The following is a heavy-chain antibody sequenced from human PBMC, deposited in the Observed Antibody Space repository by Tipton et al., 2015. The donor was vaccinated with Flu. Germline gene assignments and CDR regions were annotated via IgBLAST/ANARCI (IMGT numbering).Heavy chain of an antibody. D-gene: IGHD6-13*01. Sequence: QLVQSGAEVKKPGSSVRVSCKASGGTFSEFGFSWVRQAPGHGLEWMGWINPNSGGTNSAQTFQGRVTMTRDTSINTAYMEMTSLTSDDTAVYYCATVKPTGYLGTAAGWFDTWGQGTLVSVSS. J-gene: IGHJ5*02. CDR2: INPNSGGT. V-gene: IGHV1-2*02. CDR3: ATVKPTGYLGTAAGWFDT. CDR1: GGTFSEFG.